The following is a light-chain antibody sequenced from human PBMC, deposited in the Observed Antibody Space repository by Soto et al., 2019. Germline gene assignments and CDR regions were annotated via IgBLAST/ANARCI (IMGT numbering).Light chain of an antibody. V-gene: IGLV2-14*01. CDR2: EVS. Sequence: QSALTQPASVSGSPGQSITISCTGTSSDIGYYNYVSWFQQHPGKAPKLVIYEVSNRPSGVSNRFSGSKSGNTASLTISGLQAEDEADYYCQAWDSSTNVVFGGGTQLTVL. J-gene: IGLJ2*01. CDR1: SSDIGYYNY. CDR3: QAWDSSTNVV.